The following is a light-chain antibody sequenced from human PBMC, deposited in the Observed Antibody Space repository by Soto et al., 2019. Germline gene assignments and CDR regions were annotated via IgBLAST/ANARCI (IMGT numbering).Light chain of an antibody. CDR1: QNINNY. CDR2: DAS. Sequence: DIQMTQSPSSLSASVGDRVTITCQASQNINNYLNWYQQKPGRAPKLLIYDASNLEAGVPSRFRGSGSGTDFTFTISRLQPEDIATYYCQQYVSSPFTFGPGTKVDIK. CDR3: QQYVSSPFT. J-gene: IGKJ3*01. V-gene: IGKV1-33*01.